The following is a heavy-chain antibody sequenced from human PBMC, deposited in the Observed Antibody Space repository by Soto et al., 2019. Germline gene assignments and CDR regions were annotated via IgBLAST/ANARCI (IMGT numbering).Heavy chain of an antibody. Sequence: SETLSLTCSVSGGSIGSYYLGWIRQPPGKGLEWIGYIFYSRSTNYNPSLKSRVTMSIDTSKNQFSLELSSVTAADTAVYYCARVTINVSTYYFDYWGQGTLVTVSS. J-gene: IGHJ4*02. V-gene: IGHV4-59*01. CDR2: IFYSRST. CDR1: GGSIGSYY. CDR3: ARVTINVSTYYFDY.